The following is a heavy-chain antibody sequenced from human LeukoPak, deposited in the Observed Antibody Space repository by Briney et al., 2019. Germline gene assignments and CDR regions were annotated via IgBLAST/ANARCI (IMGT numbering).Heavy chain of an antibody. CDR3: ARVVPAAMGDAFDI. V-gene: IGHV4-61*08. D-gene: IGHD2-2*01. CDR1: GGSISSGGYY. Sequence: SETLSLTCTVSGGSISSGGYYWSWIRQPPGKGLEWIGYIYYSGSTNYNPSLKSRVTISVDTSKNQFSLKLSSVTAADTAVYYCARVVPAAMGDAFDIWGQGTMVTVSS. J-gene: IGHJ3*02. CDR2: IYYSGST.